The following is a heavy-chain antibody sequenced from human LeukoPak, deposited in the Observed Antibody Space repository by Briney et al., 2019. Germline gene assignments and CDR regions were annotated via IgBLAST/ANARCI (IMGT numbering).Heavy chain of an antibody. CDR2: IYDSGST. CDR3: ARTPSPDYDFWSGYYFDY. V-gene: IGHV4-39*07. D-gene: IGHD3-3*01. Sequence: SETLSLTCTVSGGSIRSSYYYWGWIRQPPGKGLEWIGSIYDSGSTYYNPSLKSRVTISVDTSKNQFSLKLSSVTAADTAVYYCARTPSPDYDFWSGYYFDYWGQGTLVTVSS. J-gene: IGHJ4*02. CDR1: GGSIRSSYYY.